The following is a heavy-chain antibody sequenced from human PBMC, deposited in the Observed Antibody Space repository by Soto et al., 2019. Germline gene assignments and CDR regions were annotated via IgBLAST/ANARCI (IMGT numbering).Heavy chain of an antibody. V-gene: IGHV3-48*01. CDR1: GFTFSSYS. CDR3: ARVRGHCSSTSCHLGPMDV. CDR2: ISSSSSTI. Sequence: PGGSLRLSCAASGFTFSSYSMNWVRQAPGKGLEWVSYISSSSSTIYYADSVKGRFTISRDNAKNSLYLQMNSLRAEDTAVYYCARVRGHCSSTSCHLGPMDVWGKGTTVTVSS. D-gene: IGHD2-2*01. J-gene: IGHJ6*03.